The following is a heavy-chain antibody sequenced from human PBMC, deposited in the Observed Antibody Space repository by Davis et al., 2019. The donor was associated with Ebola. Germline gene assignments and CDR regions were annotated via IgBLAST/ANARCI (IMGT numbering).Heavy chain of an antibody. CDR2: INPIGGST. J-gene: IGHJ4*02. Sequence: AASVKVSCKASGYTFTGYYMHWLRQAPGQGLEWMGIINPIGGSTSYAQKFQGRVTMTRDTSTRTLYMELNSLRSEDTAVYYCARVLWGGDSSYYFDYWGQGTLVTVSS. CDR1: GYTFTGYY. D-gene: IGHD2-21*02. CDR3: ARVLWGGDSSYYFDY. V-gene: IGHV1-46*01.